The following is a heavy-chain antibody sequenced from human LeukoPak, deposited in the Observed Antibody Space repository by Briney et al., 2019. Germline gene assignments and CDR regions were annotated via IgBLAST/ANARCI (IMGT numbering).Heavy chain of an antibody. D-gene: IGHD6-13*01. J-gene: IGHJ4*02. V-gene: IGHV1-18*01. CDR3: ARAFSRVIASAGNDY. CDR1: GYTFTSYG. Sequence: ASEKVSCKASGYTFTSYGISWVRHAPGPGLEWMGWISAYNGSTNYAQKLQGRVTMTTDTSTSTAYMELRSLRSDDTAVYYCARAFSRVIASAGNDYWGQGTLVTVAS. CDR2: ISAYNGST.